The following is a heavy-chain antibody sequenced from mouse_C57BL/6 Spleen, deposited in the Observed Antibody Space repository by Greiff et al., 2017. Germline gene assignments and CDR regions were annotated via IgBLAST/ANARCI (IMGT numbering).Heavy chain of an antibody. D-gene: IGHD4-1*01. CDR2: IYPGSGST. J-gene: IGHJ1*03. CDR3: ARRGGTVDWYLDV. V-gene: IGHV1-55*01. Sequence: VQLQQPGAEFVKPGASVKMSCKASGYTFTSYWIPWVKQRPGQGLEWIGDIYPGSGSTNYNETFKGKATLTVDTSSRTAFMQLSSLTSEDSAVYYCARRGGTVDWYLDVWGTGTTVTVSS. CDR1: GYTFTSYW.